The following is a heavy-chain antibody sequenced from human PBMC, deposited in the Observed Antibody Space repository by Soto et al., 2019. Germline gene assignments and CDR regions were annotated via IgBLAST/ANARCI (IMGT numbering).Heavy chain of an antibody. Sequence: KSSETLSLTCAVYGGSVNGYYWNWIRQPPGKGLEWIGEINHTGGTHYNPSLKRRVTMSVDTSKNQFSLRLSSVTAADTAIYYCATRITVFGLLIPPFDPWGQGTQVTVSS. D-gene: IGHD3-3*01. CDR3: ATRITVFGLLIPPFDP. CDR2: INHTGGT. CDR1: GGSVNGYY. V-gene: IGHV4-34*01. J-gene: IGHJ5*02.